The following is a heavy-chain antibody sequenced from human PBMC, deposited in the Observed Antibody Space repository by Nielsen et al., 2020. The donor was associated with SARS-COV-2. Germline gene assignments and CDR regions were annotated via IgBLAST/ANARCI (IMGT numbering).Heavy chain of an antibody. CDR3: VRDSSIVIWSGYPVD. Sequence: GSLRLSCAASGFTFSSYWMNWVRQAPGKGLEWVSSISSSSSYIYYADSVKGRFTISRDNAKNSLYLQMNSLRVEDTAVYYCVRDSSIVIWSGYPVDWGQGTLVTVSS. J-gene: IGHJ4*02. D-gene: IGHD3-3*01. CDR2: ISSSSSYI. CDR1: GFTFSSYW. V-gene: IGHV3-21*01.